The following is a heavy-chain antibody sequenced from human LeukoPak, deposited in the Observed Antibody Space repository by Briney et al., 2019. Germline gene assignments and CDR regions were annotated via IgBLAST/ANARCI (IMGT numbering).Heavy chain of an antibody. J-gene: IGHJ3*02. CDR1: NVSISNSNCY. CDR2: IYESGST. V-gene: IGHV4-39*01. CDR3: ARHSRRYCSSTSCYRAAFDI. D-gene: IGHD2-2*01. Sequence: PSETLSLTCIVSNVSISNSNCYWGWIRQPPRKGLEWIGNIYESGSTYYNPSLRSRVTISVATSKNQFSLHLRSVTAADTAVYYCARHSRRYCSSTSCYRAAFDIWGQGTMVTVSS.